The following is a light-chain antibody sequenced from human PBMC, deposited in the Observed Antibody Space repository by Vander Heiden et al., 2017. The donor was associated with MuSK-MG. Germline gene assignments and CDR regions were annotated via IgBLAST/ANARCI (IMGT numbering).Light chain of an antibody. CDR3: CSYAGSSTWV. J-gene: IGLJ3*02. CDR2: EGS. V-gene: IGLV2-23*01. CDR1: SRGVGSYNL. Sequence: QSALTQPASVSGSPGQSITISCTGTSRGVGSYNLVSWYQQPPGKAPKLMIYEGSKRPSGVSNRFSGSKSGNTASLTISGLQAEDEADYYCCSYAGSSTWVFGGGTKLTVL.